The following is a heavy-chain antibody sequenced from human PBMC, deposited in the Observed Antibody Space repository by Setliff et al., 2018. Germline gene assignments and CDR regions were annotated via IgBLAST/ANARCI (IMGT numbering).Heavy chain of an antibody. D-gene: IGHD3-22*01. Sequence: SVKVSCKASGGTFRSDGFNWVRQAPGQGLEWMGRIIPVFRTADYAPILQGRVTISADESTTTAYMELSSLKSDDTAVYYCARDADYYDSSENPIVDYWGQGTLVTVSS. CDR3: ARDADYYDSSENPIVDY. CDR1: GGTFRSDG. V-gene: IGHV1-69*13. CDR2: IIPVFRTA. J-gene: IGHJ4*02.